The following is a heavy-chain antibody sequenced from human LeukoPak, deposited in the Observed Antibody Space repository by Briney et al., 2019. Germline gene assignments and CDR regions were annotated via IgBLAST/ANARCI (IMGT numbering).Heavy chain of an antibody. D-gene: IGHD6-13*01. CDR2: INAGNGNT. CDR1: GYTFINFA. Sequence: ASVKVSCKASGYTFINFAINWGRRAPGQRPEWMGWINAGNGNTKYSQKFQGRVTITRDTSASTAYMELSSLTSEDTAVYYCARGPRAAADDYWGQGTLALSPQ. J-gene: IGHJ4*02. V-gene: IGHV1-3*01. CDR3: ARGPRAAADDY.